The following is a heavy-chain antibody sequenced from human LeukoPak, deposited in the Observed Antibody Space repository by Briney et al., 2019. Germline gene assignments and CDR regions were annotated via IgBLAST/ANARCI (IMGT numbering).Heavy chain of an antibody. CDR3: ARRLTQYDCFDP. CDR2: TYYRSTWYN. Sequence: SQTLSLTCAIAGDSVSSNSVTWNWIRQSPSRGLEWLGRTYYRSTWYNDYAVSVRGRITVNPDTSKNQFSLHLNSVTPEDTAVYYCARRLTQYDCFDPWGQGILVTVSP. J-gene: IGHJ5*02. V-gene: IGHV6-1*01. D-gene: IGHD2-2*01. CDR1: GDSVSSNSVT.